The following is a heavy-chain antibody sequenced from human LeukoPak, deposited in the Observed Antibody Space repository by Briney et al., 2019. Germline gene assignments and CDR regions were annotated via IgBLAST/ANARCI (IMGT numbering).Heavy chain of an antibody. CDR1: VGTFSSYA. J-gene: IGHJ4*02. Sequence: SVKVSCKASVGTFSSYAISWMRQAPGHGLGWMGGIIPIFGTANYAQKFQGRVTITADESTSTAYMELSSLRSEDTAVYCCARDQGIAAPHWGQGTLVTVSS. V-gene: IGHV1-69*13. CDR3: ARDQGIAAPH. CDR2: IIPIFGTA. D-gene: IGHD6-13*01.